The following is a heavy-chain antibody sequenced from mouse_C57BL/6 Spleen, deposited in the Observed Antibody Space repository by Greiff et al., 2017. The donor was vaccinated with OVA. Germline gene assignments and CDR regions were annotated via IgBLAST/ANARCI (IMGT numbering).Heavy chain of an antibody. D-gene: IGHD4-1*01. Sequence: QVQLQQPGAELVKPGASVKLSCKASGYTFTSYWMHWVKQRPGQGLEWIGMIHPNSGSTNYNEKFKRKATLTVDKSSSTAYMQLSSLTSEDSAVYYCARGDWALDYWGQGTTLTVSS. V-gene: IGHV1-64*01. CDR3: ARGDWALDY. J-gene: IGHJ2*01. CDR1: GYTFTSYW. CDR2: IHPNSGST.